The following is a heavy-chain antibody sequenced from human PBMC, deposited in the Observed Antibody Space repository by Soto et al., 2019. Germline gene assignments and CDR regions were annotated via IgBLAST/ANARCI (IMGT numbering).Heavy chain of an antibody. J-gene: IGHJ6*02. CDR3: ASLEWSTSKIGV. D-gene: IGHD3-3*01. CDR2: IYYTGST. Sequence: SETLSLTCTVSGGSVSSESHYWSWIRQTPGKGLEWIGYIYYTGSTNYNPSLKGRVTMSVDTSRDQVSLRLRSVTRADTAVYYCASLEWSTSKIGVWGQGTTVTVSS. CDR1: GGSVSSESHY. V-gene: IGHV4-61*01.